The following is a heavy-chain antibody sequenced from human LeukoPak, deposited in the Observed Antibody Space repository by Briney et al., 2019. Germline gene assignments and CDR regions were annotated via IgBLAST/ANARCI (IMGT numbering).Heavy chain of an antibody. CDR3: AKDYWYSSSWYDY. V-gene: IGHV3-21*04. Sequence: GGSLRLSCAASGFTFSSYSMNWVRQAPGKGLEWVSSISSSSSYIYYADSVKGRFTISRDNAKKTLYLQMNSLRPEDTALYYCAKDYWYSSSWYDYWGQGTLVTVSS. J-gene: IGHJ4*02. CDR1: GFTFSSYS. D-gene: IGHD6-13*01. CDR2: ISSSSSYI.